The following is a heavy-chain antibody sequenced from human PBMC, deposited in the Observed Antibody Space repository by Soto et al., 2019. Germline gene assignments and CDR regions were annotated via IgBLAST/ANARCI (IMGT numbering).Heavy chain of an antibody. V-gene: IGHV3-74*01. J-gene: IGHJ5*02. D-gene: IGHD2-21*02. CDR2: ITSDGKSK. CDR1: GFNFTNHW. Sequence: PGGSLRLSCAASGFNFTNHWMNWVRQAPGKGLVWVSRITSDGKSKAYAESVKGRFAISRDNAKNTVYLQMNGLTGEDTAVYYCARESGDWPLNWFDPWGQGTLVTVSS. CDR3: ARESGDWPLNWFDP.